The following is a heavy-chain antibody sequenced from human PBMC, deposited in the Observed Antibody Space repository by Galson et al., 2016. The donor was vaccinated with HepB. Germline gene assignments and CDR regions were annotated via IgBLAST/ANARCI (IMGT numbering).Heavy chain of an antibody. Sequence: SETLSLTCAVSGDSVSGTNWWGWVRQPPGQGLEFIGEISRWESPNYSPSLKSRVTMSVDKSKNQFSLTLTSVTAADTAVYYCVRILFGFQGMDVWGQGTTVTVSS. J-gene: IGHJ6*02. CDR2: ISRWESP. V-gene: IGHV4-4*02. CDR1: GDSVSGTNW. D-gene: IGHD3-10*01. CDR3: VRILFGFQGMDV.